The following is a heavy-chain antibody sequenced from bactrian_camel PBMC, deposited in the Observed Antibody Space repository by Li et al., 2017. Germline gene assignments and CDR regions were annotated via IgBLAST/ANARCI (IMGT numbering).Heavy chain of an antibody. Sequence: QVQLVESGGGSVQAGGSLTLSCAASGFTFTSTYVTWVRQAPGKGVEWIAGIYNASSKTHYADSVMGRVTISRDNAKDTLYLQMNSLKTEDTAVYYCASVRASTWYASGFGIWGQGTQVTVS. CDR2: IYNASSKT. CDR3: ASVRASTWYASGFGI. CDR1: GFTFTSTY. D-gene: IGHD6*01. J-gene: IGHJ6*01. V-gene: IGHV3-2*01.